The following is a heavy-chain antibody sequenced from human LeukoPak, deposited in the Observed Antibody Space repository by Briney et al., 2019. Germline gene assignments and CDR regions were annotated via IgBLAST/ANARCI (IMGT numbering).Heavy chain of an antibody. J-gene: IGHJ4*02. CDR2: ISGSGGST. CDR3: ALSIFAAAYIDY. Sequence: PGGSLRLSCAASGFTFSSNGMNWVRQAPGKGLEWVSAISGSGGSTYYADSVKGRFTISRDNSKNTLYLQMNSLRAEDTAVYYCALSIFAAAYIDYWGQGTLVTVSS. CDR1: GFTFSSNG. D-gene: IGHD3-3*01. V-gene: IGHV3-23*01.